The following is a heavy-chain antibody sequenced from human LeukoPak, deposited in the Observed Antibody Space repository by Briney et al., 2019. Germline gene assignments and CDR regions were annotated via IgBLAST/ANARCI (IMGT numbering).Heavy chain of an antibody. J-gene: IGHJ3*02. CDR2: ISITSGHI. D-gene: IGHD2/OR15-2a*01. V-gene: IGHV3-21*01. CDR1: GFTVSTYA. Sequence: GGSLRLSCAASGFTVSTYAMNWVRQAPGKGLEWVSSISITSGHIYYAASVRGRFTISRDNAKNSLNLQMDSLRAEDKALYYCARGDTSLQRNDALDIWGQGTMVSVSS. CDR3: ARGDTSLQRNDALDI.